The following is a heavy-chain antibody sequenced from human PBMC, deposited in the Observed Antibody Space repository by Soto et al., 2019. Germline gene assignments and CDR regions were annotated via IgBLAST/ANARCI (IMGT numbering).Heavy chain of an antibody. CDR3: ARVIRAVAGTSAQNPGDY. CDR1: GGSISSGGYY. CDR2: IYYSGST. Sequence: QVQLQESGPGLVKPSQTLSLTCTVSGGSISSGGYYWSWIRQHPGKGLEWIGYIYYSGSTYYNPSLKSLVTISVDTSKNQFSLKLSSVTAADTAVYYCARVIRAVAGTSAQNPGDYWGQGTLVTVSS. D-gene: IGHD6-19*01. V-gene: IGHV4-31*01. J-gene: IGHJ4*02.